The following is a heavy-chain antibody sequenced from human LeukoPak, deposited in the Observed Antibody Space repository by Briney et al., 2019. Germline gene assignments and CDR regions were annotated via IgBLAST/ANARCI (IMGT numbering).Heavy chain of an antibody. CDR1: GFTFSGYA. J-gene: IGHJ6*02. Sequence: GGSLRLSCAASGFTFSGYAMSWVRQAPGKGLEWVSGFGSDGKTHYAESVQGRFAISRDPSKTTLYLQMNSLRTEDTALYYCARDLHYWAAMDVWGQGTTVTVSS. V-gene: IGHV3-23*01. CDR2: FGSDGKT. CDR3: ARDLHYWAAMDV. D-gene: IGHD2-8*02.